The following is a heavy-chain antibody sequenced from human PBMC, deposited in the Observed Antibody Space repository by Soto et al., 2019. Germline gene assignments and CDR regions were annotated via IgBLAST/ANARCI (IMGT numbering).Heavy chain of an antibody. J-gene: IGHJ6*03. CDR3: AKEYSGYDNYYYYYYMDV. Sequence: GGSLRLSCAASGFTFSSYGMHWVRQAPGKGLERVAVISYDGSNKYYADSVKGRFTISRDNSKNTLYLQMNSLRAEDTAVYYFAKEYSGYDNYYYYYYMDVWGKGTTVTVSS. V-gene: IGHV3-30*18. CDR2: ISYDGSNK. CDR1: GFTFSSYG. D-gene: IGHD5-12*01.